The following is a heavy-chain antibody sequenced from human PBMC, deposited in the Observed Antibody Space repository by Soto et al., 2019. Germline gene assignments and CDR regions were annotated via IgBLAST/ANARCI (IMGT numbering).Heavy chain of an antibody. CDR3: ARGTWGISWPNFFDY. CDR2: IYAGGST. V-gene: IGHV3-53*01. J-gene: IGHJ4*02. CDR1: GFSVTTNY. D-gene: IGHD6-13*01. Sequence: GSLRLSCTAPGFSVTTNYMSWVRQAPGKGLEWVSVIYAGGSTSYADSVKGRFTVSRDNSNNTLFLRLSSLRVEDTAIYYCARGTWGISWPNFFDYWGQGVLVTVSS.